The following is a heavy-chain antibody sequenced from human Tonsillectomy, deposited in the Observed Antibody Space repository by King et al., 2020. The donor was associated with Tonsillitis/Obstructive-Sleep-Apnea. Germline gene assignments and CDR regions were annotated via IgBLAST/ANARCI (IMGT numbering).Heavy chain of an antibody. CDR1: GFTFSSYW. J-gene: IGHJ3*02. D-gene: IGHD3-10*01. Sequence: VQLVESGGGLVQPGGSLRLSCAASGFTFSSYWMHWVRQAPGKGLVWVSRINSDGSVTTYADSVKGRFPISRDNAKNTLYLQMNSLRAEDTAVYYCARGGLTNDAFDIWGQGTMVTVSS. V-gene: IGHV3-74*01. CDR2: INSDGSVT. CDR3: ARGGLTNDAFDI.